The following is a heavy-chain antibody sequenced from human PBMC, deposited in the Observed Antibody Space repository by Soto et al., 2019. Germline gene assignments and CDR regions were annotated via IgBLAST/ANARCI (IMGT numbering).Heavy chain of an antibody. D-gene: IGHD3-16*02. J-gene: IGHJ4*02. CDR3: ARDGPPRPYVWGRYRYRVGLVDY. CDR2: INPNSGGT. CDR1: GYTFTSYY. V-gene: IGHV1-2*02. Sequence: ASVXVSCKASGYTFTSYYMHWVRQAPGQGLEWMGWINPNSGGTNYAQKFQGRFTISRDNAKNSLYLQMNSLRAEDTALYYCARDGPPRPYVWGRYRYRVGLVDYWGQGTLVTVSS.